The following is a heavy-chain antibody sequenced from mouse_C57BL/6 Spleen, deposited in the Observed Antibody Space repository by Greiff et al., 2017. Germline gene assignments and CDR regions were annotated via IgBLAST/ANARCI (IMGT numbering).Heavy chain of an antibody. CDR2: IYPGDGDT. D-gene: IGHD2-10*01. Sequence: VKLQPSGAELVKPGASVKISCKASGYAFSSYWMNWVQQRPGTGLEWTGQIYPGDGDTNYNGKFKGKATLSADKSSCTANSQLSSLTSEDAAVYFGARSLLRAWFAYWGQGTLVTVSA. J-gene: IGHJ3*01. V-gene: IGHV1-80*01. CDR1: GYAFSSYW. CDR3: ARSLLRAWFAY.